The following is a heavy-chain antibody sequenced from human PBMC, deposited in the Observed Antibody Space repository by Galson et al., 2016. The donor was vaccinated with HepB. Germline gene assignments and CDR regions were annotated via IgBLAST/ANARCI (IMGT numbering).Heavy chain of an antibody. V-gene: IGHV4-31*03. CDR1: GGSISSGDYY. D-gene: IGHD4-23*01. CDR2: IYYSGSA. J-gene: IGHJ4*02. Sequence: TLSLTCTVSGGSISSGDYYWSWIRQHPGKGLEWIGYIYYSGSAYYNPSLKSRLTMSVDLSNNQFALRVSSVTAADTAVYYCARDVVTLGSHRFDFWGQGTLVSVSS. CDR3: ARDVVTLGSHRFDF.